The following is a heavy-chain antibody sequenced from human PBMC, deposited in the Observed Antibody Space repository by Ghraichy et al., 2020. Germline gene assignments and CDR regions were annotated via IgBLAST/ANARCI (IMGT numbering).Heavy chain of an antibody. Sequence: GSLNISCAASGFTSSTYAMSWVRQAPGKGLEWVSSIISGRRTFYADSVKGRFILSSDTSKNTLYLQMSSLRPEDTATYYCAKGRFDSSSEIHYWGQGTLVTVSS. CDR3: AKGRFDSSSEIHY. J-gene: IGHJ4*02. D-gene: IGHD6-6*01. CDR1: GFTSSTYA. V-gene: IGHV3-23*01. CDR2: IISGRRT.